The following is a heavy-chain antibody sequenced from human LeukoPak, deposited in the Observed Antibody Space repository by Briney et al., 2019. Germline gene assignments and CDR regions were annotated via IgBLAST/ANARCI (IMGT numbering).Heavy chain of an antibody. D-gene: IGHD4-17*01. V-gene: IGHV4-31*03. Sequence: PSETLSLTCTVSGGSVSSGDSYWHWIRQHPGKGLEWIGYIHYSGNFDYNPSLKSRVTISVDTSNNQFSMRLASVTAADTAVYYCAREERLRGTDWFPSWGQGTLVTVSS. CDR2: IHYSGNF. CDR3: AREERLRGTDWFPS. CDR1: GGSVSSGDSY. J-gene: IGHJ5*01.